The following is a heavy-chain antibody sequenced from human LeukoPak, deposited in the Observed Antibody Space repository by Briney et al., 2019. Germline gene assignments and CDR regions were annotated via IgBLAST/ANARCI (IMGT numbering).Heavy chain of an antibody. CDR3: ARDVSKMAAFLD. J-gene: IGHJ4*02. V-gene: IGHV4-39*07. CDR1: GGSISSSGFY. D-gene: IGHD2/OR15-2a*01. CDR2: IYYSGST. Sequence: PSETLSLTCTVSGGSISSSGFYWGWIRQSPGKGLERIGSIYYSGSTYYNPSLKSRVTISVDTSKNQFFLKVTSVTAADTAVYYCARDVSKMAAFLDWGQGTLVTVSS.